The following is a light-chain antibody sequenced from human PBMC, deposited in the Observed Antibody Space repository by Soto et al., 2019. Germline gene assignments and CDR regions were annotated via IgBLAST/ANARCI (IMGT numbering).Light chain of an antibody. CDR1: SSDVGCYNY. CDR2: DVS. J-gene: IGLJ2*01. CDR3: SSYTSSSTLV. V-gene: IGLV2-14*01. Sequence: QSALTQPASVSGSPGQSITISCTGTSSDVGCYNYVSWYQQHPGKAPKLKIYDVSNRPSGVSNRFSGSKSGNTASLTISGVEAEDEADYYSSSYTSSSTLVFGGGTKLTVL.